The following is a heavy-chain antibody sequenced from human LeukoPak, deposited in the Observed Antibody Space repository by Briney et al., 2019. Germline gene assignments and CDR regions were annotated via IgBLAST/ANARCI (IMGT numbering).Heavy chain of an antibody. Sequence: SETLSLTCTVSGGSISSDYWSWIRQPPGKGLEWIGYIHYSGSTNYNPSLKSRVTISVDTSKNQFSLRLSSVTAADTAVYYCARASYSYDINGWVPFDYWGQGTLVTVSS. D-gene: IGHD3-22*01. CDR2: IHYSGST. V-gene: IGHV4-59*08. CDR3: ARASYSYDINGWVPFDY. J-gene: IGHJ4*02. CDR1: GGSISSDY.